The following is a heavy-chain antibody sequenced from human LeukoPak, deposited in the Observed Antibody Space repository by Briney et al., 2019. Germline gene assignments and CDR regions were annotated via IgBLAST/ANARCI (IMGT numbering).Heavy chain of an antibody. CDR3: ARGRPHGNDY. J-gene: IGHJ4*02. V-gene: IGHV3-23*01. CDR2: IRGSGTWT. Sequence: GGSLRLSCAASGFTFGSYAMSWVRQAPGKGLEWVSTIRGSGTWTNYADSVKGRFTISRDNSKNTLYLQMNSLRAEDTAVYYCARGRPHGNDYWGQGTLVTVSS. D-gene: IGHD4-23*01. CDR1: GFTFGSYA.